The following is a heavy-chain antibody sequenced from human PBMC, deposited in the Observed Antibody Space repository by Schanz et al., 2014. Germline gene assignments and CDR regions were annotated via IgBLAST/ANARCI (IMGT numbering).Heavy chain of an antibody. D-gene: IGHD5-18*01. CDR3: TRGGYSYALSAFDI. CDR1: GYTFSDYG. Sequence: QVQVVQSGAEVKKPGASVKVSCKTSGYTFSDYGITWVRQAPGQGLEWMGWISPYNGDTNYALKLQGRVTMTTDTSTGTAYMELRSLRSDDTALYYCTRGGYSYALSAFDIWGHGTMVTVSS. CDR2: ISPYNGDT. J-gene: IGHJ3*02. V-gene: IGHV1-18*01.